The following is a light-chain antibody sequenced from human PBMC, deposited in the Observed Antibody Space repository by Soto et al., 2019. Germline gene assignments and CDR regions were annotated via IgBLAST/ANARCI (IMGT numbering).Light chain of an antibody. CDR2: EVT. CDR3: SSYTSTGTPV. CDR1: STDVGGYNF. J-gene: IGLJ1*01. V-gene: IGLV2-14*01. Sequence: QSVLTQPASVSWSLGQSITMSCTGTSTDVGGYNFVSWYQQHPDKAPKLLIYEVTNRPSGVSNRFSGSKSGNTASLTISGLQAEDEADYYCSSYTSTGTPVFGTGTKVTVL.